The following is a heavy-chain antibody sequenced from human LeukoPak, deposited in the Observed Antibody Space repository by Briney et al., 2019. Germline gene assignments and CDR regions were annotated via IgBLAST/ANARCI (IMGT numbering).Heavy chain of an antibody. CDR3: AKAYSLWFGELSPPVGLPYYYYNGMDV. V-gene: IGHV3-23*01. J-gene: IGHJ6*02. CDR1: GFTFSSYA. D-gene: IGHD3-10*01. Sequence: GGSLRLSCAASGFTFSSYAMSWVRQAPGKGLEWVSAISGSGGSTYYADSVKGRFTISRDNSKNTLYLQMNSLRAEDTAVYYCAKAYSLWFGELSPPVGLPYYYYNGMDVWGQGTTVTVSS. CDR2: ISGSGGST.